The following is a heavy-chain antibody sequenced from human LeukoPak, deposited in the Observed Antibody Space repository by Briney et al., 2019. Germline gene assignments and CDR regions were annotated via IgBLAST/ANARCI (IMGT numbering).Heavy chain of an antibody. Sequence: GGSLRLSCAASGFTFSSYAMSWVRQAPGKGLEWVSTISGSGDTTYYADSVKGRFTISRDNSKNTLYLHMNSLRAEDTAVYYCAKENRFYDVLTGYYTGMNGRWFDPWGQGTLVTVSS. CDR3: AKENRFYDVLTGYYTGMNGRWFDP. CDR1: GFTFSSYA. V-gene: IGHV3-23*01. CDR2: ISGSGDTT. J-gene: IGHJ5*02. D-gene: IGHD3-9*01.